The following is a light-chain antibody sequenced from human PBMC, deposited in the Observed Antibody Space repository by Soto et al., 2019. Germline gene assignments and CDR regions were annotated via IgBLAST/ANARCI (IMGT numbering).Light chain of an antibody. J-gene: IGKJ3*01. V-gene: IGKV3-20*01. Sequence: EIVLTQSPGTLSLSPGERATLYCRASQSVSSSYLAWYQQKPGQAPRLLIYGASSRATGIPDRFSGSGSGTDFTLTISRLEPEDFAVYYCQQYGSSPRFGPGTKVDIK. CDR3: QQYGSSPR. CDR2: GAS. CDR1: QSVSSSY.